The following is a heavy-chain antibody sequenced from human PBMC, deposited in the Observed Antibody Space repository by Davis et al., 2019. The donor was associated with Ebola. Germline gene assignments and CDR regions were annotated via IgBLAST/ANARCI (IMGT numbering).Heavy chain of an antibody. CDR3: ARIMTTVTTGWFDP. V-gene: IGHV3-7*03. Sequence: GESLNISCAASGFTFSSYWMSWVRQAPGKGLEWVANIKQDGSEKYYVDSVKGRFTISRDNAKNSLYLQMNSLRAEDTAVYYCARIMTTVTTGWFDPWGQGTLVTVSS. CDR1: GFTFSSYW. D-gene: IGHD4-17*01. CDR2: IKQDGSEK. J-gene: IGHJ5*02.